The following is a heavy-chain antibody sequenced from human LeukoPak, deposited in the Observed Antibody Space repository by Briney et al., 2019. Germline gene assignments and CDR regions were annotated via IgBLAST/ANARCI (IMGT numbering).Heavy chain of an antibody. Sequence: GGSLRLSCAASGFILSNYGMHWVRQAPGKGLEWVTFIRYDGGTKYYADSVRGRFTISRDNSKNILYLQMDSLRREDTAVYYCAKDSYGSQNYYYFMDVWGKGNTVIVSS. CDR2: IRYDGGTK. J-gene: IGHJ6*03. D-gene: IGHD5-18*01. CDR3: AKDSYGSQNYYYFMDV. V-gene: IGHV3-30*02. CDR1: GFILSNYG.